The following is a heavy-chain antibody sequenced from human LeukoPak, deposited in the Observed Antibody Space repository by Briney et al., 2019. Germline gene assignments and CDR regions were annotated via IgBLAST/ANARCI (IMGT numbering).Heavy chain of an antibody. CDR3: ARERRYGGNPEYMDV. D-gene: IGHD4-23*01. CDR2: IYSGGST. V-gene: IGHV3-66*02. J-gene: IGHJ6*03. CDR1: GFTFSNSY. Sequence: GGSLRLSCAASGFTFSNSYMSWVRQAPGKGLEWVSIIYSGGSTYYADSVKGRFTISRDNSKNTLYLQMNSLRVEDTAVYYCARERRYGGNPEYMDVWGKGTTVTVSS.